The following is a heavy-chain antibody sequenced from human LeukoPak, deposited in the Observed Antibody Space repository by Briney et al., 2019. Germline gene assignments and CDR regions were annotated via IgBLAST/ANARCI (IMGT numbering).Heavy chain of an antibody. D-gene: IGHD3-16*01. CDR2: ISYDGNNK. V-gene: IGHV3-30*18. J-gene: IGHJ4*02. CDR3: ANDLWVRGGRYFDY. CDR1: GFTLSRYA. Sequence: GGSLRLSCAASGFTLSRYAMHWVRQAPGKGLEWVALISYDGNNKYYADSVKGRFTISRDNSQNTLSLQMNSLRAEDTAVYYCANDLWVRGGRYFDYWGQGTLVTVSS.